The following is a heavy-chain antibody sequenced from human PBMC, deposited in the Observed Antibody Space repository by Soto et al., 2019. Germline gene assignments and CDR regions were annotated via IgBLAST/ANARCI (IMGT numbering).Heavy chain of an antibody. Sequence: QVQLVQSGAEMKSPGSSVKVSCKATGYIFIGSYLHWIRQAPGQGPEWMGSIYPAKGDTDYAQTYQGRVILTSDSAIGTAYMDLKWLTFDDTGMYYCASGPSEWGQGTLVTVSS. J-gene: IGHJ4*02. CDR3: ASGPSE. CDR2: IYPAKGDT. CDR1: GYIFIGSY. V-gene: IGHV1-2*02.